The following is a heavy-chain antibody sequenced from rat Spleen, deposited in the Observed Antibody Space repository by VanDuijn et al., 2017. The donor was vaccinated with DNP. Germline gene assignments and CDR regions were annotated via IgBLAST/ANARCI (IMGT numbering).Heavy chain of an antibody. V-gene: IGHV2S75*01. CDR3: ARGDEVMDA. D-gene: IGHD4-2*01. CDR2: IWSGGST. CDR1: GFSLTNYG. Sequence: QVQLKESGPVLVQASETLSLTCTVSGFSLTNYGVIWVRQSPGKGLEWIAAIWSGGSTYYNSVLKSRLSISRDTSKSQVFLKMSSLKTEDTATYYCARGDEVMDAWGQGASVTVSS. J-gene: IGHJ4*01.